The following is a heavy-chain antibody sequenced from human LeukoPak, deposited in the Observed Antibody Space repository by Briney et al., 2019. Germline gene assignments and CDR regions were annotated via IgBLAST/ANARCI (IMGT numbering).Heavy chain of an antibody. CDR2: IYYSGST. D-gene: IGHD2-2*02. CDR3: ARRPYTTYLDT. J-gene: IGHJ5*02. V-gene: IGHV4-59*01. Sequence: PSETLSLTCTVSGGSISSYYWSWIRQPPGKGLEWIGYIYYSGSTNYNPSLESRVTISVDTSKNQFSLKLSSVTAADTAVYYCARRPYTTYLDTWGQGTLVTVSS. CDR1: GGSISSYY.